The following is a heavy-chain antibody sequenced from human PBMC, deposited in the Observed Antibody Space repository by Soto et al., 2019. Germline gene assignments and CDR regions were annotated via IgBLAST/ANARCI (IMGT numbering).Heavy chain of an antibody. Sequence: SETLSLTCAVYGGSVNGYYWNWIRQPPGKGLEWIGEINHTGGTHYTPSLKSRVTMSVDTSKNQFSLRLSSVSAADTAIYYCATRITVFGVLIPPFDPWGQGTQVTVSS. CDR2: INHTGGT. V-gene: IGHV4-34*01. D-gene: IGHD3-3*01. CDR3: ATRITVFGVLIPPFDP. J-gene: IGHJ5*02. CDR1: GGSVNGYY.